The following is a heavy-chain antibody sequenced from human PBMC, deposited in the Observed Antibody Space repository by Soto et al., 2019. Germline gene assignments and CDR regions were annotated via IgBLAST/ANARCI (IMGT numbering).Heavy chain of an antibody. CDR2: ISGYNGNT. Sequence: QVQVVQSGDEVKKPGASVKVSCKASGYTFTNYGFSWVRQAPGQGLEWMGWISGYNGNTKYAEKFQGRVTMTTDTYTSTAHMELRSPRSDDTAVYYCAREGQAPYYYYGMDVWGPGTAVTVSS. J-gene: IGHJ6*02. V-gene: IGHV1-18*01. CDR1: GYTFTNYG. CDR3: AREGQAPYYYYGMDV.